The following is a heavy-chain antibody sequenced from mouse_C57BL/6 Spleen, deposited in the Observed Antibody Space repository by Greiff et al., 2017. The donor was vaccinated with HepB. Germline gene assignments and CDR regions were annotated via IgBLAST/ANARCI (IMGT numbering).Heavy chain of an antibody. CDR3: ARDGGLEGNYDWYFDV. J-gene: IGHJ1*03. CDR2: ISDGGSYT. CDR1: GFTFSSYA. V-gene: IGHV5-4*01. Sequence: EVNVVESGGGLVKPGGSLKLSCAASGFTFSSYAMSWVRQTPEKRLEWVATISDGGSYTYYPDNVKGRFTISRDNAKNNLYLQMSHLKSEDTAMYYCARDGGLEGNYDWYFDVWGTGTTVTVSS. D-gene: IGHD2-1*01.